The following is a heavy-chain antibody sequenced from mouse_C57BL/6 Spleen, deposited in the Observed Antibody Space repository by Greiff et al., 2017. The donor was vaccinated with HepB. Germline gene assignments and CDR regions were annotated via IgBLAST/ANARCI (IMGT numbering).Heavy chain of an antibody. CDR3: AREGKSTTVVATDYGMDY. J-gene: IGHJ4*01. Sequence: EVQLQQSGPELVKPGASVKISCKASGYSFTDYNMNWVKQSNGKSLEWIGVINPNYGTTSYNQKFKGKATLTVDQSSSTAYMQLNSLTSEDSAVYYCAREGKSTTVVATDYGMDYWGQGTSVTVSS. D-gene: IGHD1-1*01. V-gene: IGHV1-39*01. CDR2: INPNYGTT. CDR1: GYSFTDYN.